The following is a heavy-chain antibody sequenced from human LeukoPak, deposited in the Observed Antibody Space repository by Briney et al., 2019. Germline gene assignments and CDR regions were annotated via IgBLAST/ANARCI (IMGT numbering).Heavy chain of an antibody. D-gene: IGHD6-19*01. J-gene: IGHJ4*02. CDR2: ISSSCSPI. CDR3: ARDLYSSVWFSPFDY. Sequence: PGRSLRLSFAAAGLTFSSYEMSWGRQAPGKWLGLGSYISSSCSPIYYADSVKRRFTISRDNAKNSLYLQMTSLRAEDTAVYYCARDLYSSVWFSPFDYWGQGTLVTVSS. V-gene: IGHV3-48*03. CDR1: GLTFSSYE.